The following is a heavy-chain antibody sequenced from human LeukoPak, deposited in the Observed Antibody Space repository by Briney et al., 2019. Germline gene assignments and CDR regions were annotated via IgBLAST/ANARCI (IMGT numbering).Heavy chain of an antibody. CDR2: ISHDGSNK. Sequence: GVSLRLSCAASGFTFRSYGMHWVRQARGKGLEWVAVISHDGSNKYYADSVKGRFTISRDNSKNTLYLQMNSLRAEDTAVYYCASYLYWWSDLGYWGQGTLVTVSS. D-gene: IGHD2-8*02. CDR1: GFTFRSYG. J-gene: IGHJ4*02. CDR3: ASYLYWWSDLGY. V-gene: IGHV3-30*03.